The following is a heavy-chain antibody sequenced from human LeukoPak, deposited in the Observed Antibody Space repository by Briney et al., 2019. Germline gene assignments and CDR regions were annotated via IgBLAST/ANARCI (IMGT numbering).Heavy chain of an antibody. J-gene: IGHJ4*02. D-gene: IGHD5-18*01. V-gene: IGHV3-30*04. CDR2: ISYDGSNK. CDR1: GFTFSSYA. CDR3: ARGGIQLWFLGATENNYFDY. Sequence: GGSLRLSCAASGFTFSSYAMYWVRQAPGKGLEWVAVISYDGSNKYYADSVKGRFTISRDNSKNTLYLQMNSLRAEDTAVYYCARGGIQLWFLGATENNYFDYWGQGTLVAVSS.